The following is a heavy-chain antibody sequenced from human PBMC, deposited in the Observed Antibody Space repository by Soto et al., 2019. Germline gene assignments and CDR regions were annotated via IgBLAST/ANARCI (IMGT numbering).Heavy chain of an antibody. CDR1: GGTFSSYA. V-gene: IGHV1-69*01. CDR2: IIPIFGTA. CDR3: ARETGTVVTPEVVGGMDV. D-gene: IGHD2-21*02. Sequence: QVQLVQSGAEVKKPGSSVKVSCKASGGTFSSYAISWVRQAPGQGLEWMGGIIPIFGTANYAQKFQGRVTITADESTXXXXXXLSSLRSEDTAVYYCARETGTVVTPEVVGGMDVWGQGTTVTVSS. J-gene: IGHJ6*02.